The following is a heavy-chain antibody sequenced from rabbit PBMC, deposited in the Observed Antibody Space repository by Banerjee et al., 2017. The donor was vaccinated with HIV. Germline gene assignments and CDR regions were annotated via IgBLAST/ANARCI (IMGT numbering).Heavy chain of an antibody. V-gene: IGHV1S40*01. CDR3: GRDRGVGYDLNL. J-gene: IGHJ4*01. D-gene: IGHD6-1*01. Sequence: QSLEESGGDLVKPGASLTLTCTASGFSFSSAYDMCWVRQAPGKGLEWIACIYAGSSGSTYYASWAKGRFTISKTSSTTVTLQMTSLTDADTATYFCGRDRGVGYDLNLWGQGTLVTVS. CDR2: IYAGSSGST. CDR1: GFSFSSAYD.